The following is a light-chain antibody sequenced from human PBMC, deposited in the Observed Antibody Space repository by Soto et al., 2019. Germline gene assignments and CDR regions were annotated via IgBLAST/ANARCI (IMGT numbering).Light chain of an antibody. CDR1: QSISSW. J-gene: IGKJ1*01. V-gene: IGKV1-5*03. CDR3: QQRRNEWT. Sequence: DIQMTQSPSTLSASVGDRVTITCRASQSISSWLAWYQQKPGKAPKFLIYKASSLESGVPSRFSGSGSGTDFTLTISSLEPEDFAVYYCQQRRNEWTFGQGTKVDIK. CDR2: KAS.